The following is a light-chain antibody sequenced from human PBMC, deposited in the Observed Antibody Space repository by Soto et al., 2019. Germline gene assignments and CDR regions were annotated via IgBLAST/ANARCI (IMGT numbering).Light chain of an antibody. V-gene: IGKV1-5*03. Sequence: DIQMTQSPSTLSASVGDRVTITCRASQSLTSWLAWFQQKPGKAPKLMIYKASTLEAGVPSRFSGSGSGTEFTLTISSLQPDDFATYVCLQYVTASRTFGQGTKVEIK. CDR3: LQYVTASRT. J-gene: IGKJ1*01. CDR1: QSLTSW. CDR2: KAS.